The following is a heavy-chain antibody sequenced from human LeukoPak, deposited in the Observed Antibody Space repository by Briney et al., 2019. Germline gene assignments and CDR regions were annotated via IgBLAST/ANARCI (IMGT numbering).Heavy chain of an antibody. CDR1: GGSFSGYY. D-gene: IGHD2-2*01. V-gene: IGHV4-34*01. CDR2: INHSGST. J-gene: IGHJ6*03. CDR3: ARGNHLGYCSSTSCPGYYMDV. Sequence: SETLSLTCAVYGGSFSGYYWSWIRQPPGKGLEWIGEINHSGSTNYNPSLKSRVTISVDTSKNQFSLKLSSVTAADTAVYYCARGNHLGYCSSTSCPGYYMDVWGKGTTVTVSS.